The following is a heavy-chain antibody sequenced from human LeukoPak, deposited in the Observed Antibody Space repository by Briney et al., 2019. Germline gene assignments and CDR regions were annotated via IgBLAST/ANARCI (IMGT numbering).Heavy chain of an antibody. CDR3: ARGPPYYYGSGSYYNWFDP. V-gene: IGHV1-2*02. Sequence: ASVKVSCKASGYTFGSDDINWVRQATGQGLEWMGRINPNSGGTDYAQKFQGRVTMTRDTSISTAYMELSSLRSDDTAVYYCARGPPYYYGSGSYYNWFDPWGQGTLVTVSS. J-gene: IGHJ5*02. D-gene: IGHD3-10*01. CDR1: GYTFGSDD. CDR2: INPNSGGT.